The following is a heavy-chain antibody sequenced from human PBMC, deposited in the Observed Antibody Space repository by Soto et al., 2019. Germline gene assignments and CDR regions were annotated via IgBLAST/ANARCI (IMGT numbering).Heavy chain of an antibody. CDR3: ARASTTVTTLDY. D-gene: IGHD4-17*01. CDR2: IYHSGST. J-gene: IGHJ4*02. Sequence: SETLSLTCTVSGGTIRSGGYSWSWIRQPPGKGLEWIGYIYHSGSTYYNPSLKSRVTISVDRSKNQFSLKLSSVTAADTAVYYCARASTTVTTLDYWGQGTLVTVSS. CDR1: GGTIRSGGYS. V-gene: IGHV4-30-2*01.